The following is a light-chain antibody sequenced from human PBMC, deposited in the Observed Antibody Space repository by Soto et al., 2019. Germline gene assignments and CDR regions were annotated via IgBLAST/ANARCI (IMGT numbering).Light chain of an antibody. CDR1: SSDVGGYNY. V-gene: IGLV2-11*01. Sequence: QSALTQPRSVSGSPGQSVTISCTGTSSDVGGYNYVSWYQQHPGKAPKLMIYDVSKRPSGVPDRFSGSKSGNTASLTISGLQAEDEADYYCCSYAGSYTSRGDVFGTGTKVTVL. CDR3: CSYAGSYTSRGDV. CDR2: DVS. J-gene: IGLJ1*01.